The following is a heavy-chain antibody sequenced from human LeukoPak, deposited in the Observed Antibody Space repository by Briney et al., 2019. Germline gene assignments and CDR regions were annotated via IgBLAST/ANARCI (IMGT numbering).Heavy chain of an antibody. Sequence: PGGSLRLXCAASGFTFSSYAMSWVRQAPGKGLEWVSAISGSGGSTYYADSVKGRFTISRDNSKNTLYLQMNSLRAEDTAVYYCAKDCSSTSCYNWFDPWGQGTLVTVSS. CDR2: ISGSGGST. CDR1: GFTFSSYA. J-gene: IGHJ5*02. D-gene: IGHD2-2*01. CDR3: AKDCSSTSCYNWFDP. V-gene: IGHV3-23*01.